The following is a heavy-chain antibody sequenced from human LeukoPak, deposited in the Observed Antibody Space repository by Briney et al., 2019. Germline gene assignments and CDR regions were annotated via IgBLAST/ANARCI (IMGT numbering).Heavy chain of an antibody. D-gene: IGHD2-8*01. CDR1: GFTFSSYS. V-gene: IGHV3-21*01. J-gene: IGHJ6*03. CDR3: AREGPMAAPYSYYYYYYMDV. CDR2: ISSSSSYI. Sequence: PGGSLRLSCAASGFTFSSYSMNWVRQAPGKGLEWVSSISSSSSYIYYADSVKGRFTISRDNAKNSLYLQMNSLRAEDTAVYYCAREGPMAAPYSYYYYYYMDVWGKGTTVTVSS.